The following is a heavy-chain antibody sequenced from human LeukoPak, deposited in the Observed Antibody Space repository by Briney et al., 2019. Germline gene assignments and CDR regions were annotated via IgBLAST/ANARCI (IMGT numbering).Heavy chain of an antibody. CDR1: GGSISSSSYY. Sequence: PSETLSLTCTVSGGSISSSSYYWGWIRQPPGKGLEWIGSIYYSGSTYYNPSLKSRVTISVDTSKNQFSLKLSSVTAADTAVYYCACTLRGGNYDYVWGSPYDAFDIWGQGTMVTVSS. CDR3: ACTLRGGNYDYVWGSPYDAFDI. J-gene: IGHJ3*02. V-gene: IGHV4-39*01. D-gene: IGHD3-16*01. CDR2: IYYSGST.